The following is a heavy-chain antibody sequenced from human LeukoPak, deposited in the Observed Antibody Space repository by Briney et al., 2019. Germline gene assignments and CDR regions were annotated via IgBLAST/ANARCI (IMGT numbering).Heavy chain of an antibody. CDR1: GFTFSNYA. Sequence: SGGSLRLSCAASGFTFSNYAMSWVRQAPGKGLEWVSAISGSGGRTYYADSAKGRFTISRGNSKNTLYLQMNSQRGEDTAVYYCAKVRITGDERYFDYWGQGTLVTVSS. CDR2: ISGSGGRT. CDR3: AKVRITGDERYFDY. D-gene: IGHD3-3*01. J-gene: IGHJ4*02. V-gene: IGHV3-23*01.